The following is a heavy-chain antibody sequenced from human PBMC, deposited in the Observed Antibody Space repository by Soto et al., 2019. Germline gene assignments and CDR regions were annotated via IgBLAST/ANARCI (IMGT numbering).Heavy chain of an antibody. V-gene: IGHV3-74*01. CDR2: INTDGGIT. D-gene: IGHD2-2*01. CDR3: TREAGYCSGTSCYRRAFDS. J-gene: IGHJ3*02. CDR1: GFTFSSHW. Sequence: EVQLVESGGDLVQPGGSLRLSCAASGFTFSSHWMHWVRRVPGKGLVWVSHINTDGGITGYADSVKGRFTISRDNANNTLYLQMNGLRVEDTSVYYCTREAGYCSGTSCYRRAFDSCGQGTMVNVSS.